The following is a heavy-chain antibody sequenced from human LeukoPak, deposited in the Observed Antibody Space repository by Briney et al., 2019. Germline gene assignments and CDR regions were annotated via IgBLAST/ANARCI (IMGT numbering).Heavy chain of an antibody. J-gene: IGHJ4*02. CDR1: XFTXXXXX. D-gene: IGHD2-2*01. CDR2: IYSGGST. V-gene: IGHV3-53*01. Sequence: AAXXFTXXXXXMHWXXXAPGXXLXXXSVIYSGGSTYYADSVKGRFTISRDNSKNTLYLQMNSLRAEDTAVYYCARDRGGSRLHYFDYWGQGTLVTVSS. CDR3: ARDRGGSRLHYFDY.